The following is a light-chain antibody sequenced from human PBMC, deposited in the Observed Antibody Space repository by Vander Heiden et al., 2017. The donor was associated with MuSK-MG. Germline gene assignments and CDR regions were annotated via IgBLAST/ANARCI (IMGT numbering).Light chain of an antibody. V-gene: IGKV3-11*01. Sequence: EIVLTQSPATLSLSPGDRATLSCRASQSVSSYLAWYQQKPGQAPRLLIYDASNRATGIPARFSGSGSGTDFTLTISSLEPEDFAVYYCQQRSNWQTFGPGTKVDIK. CDR2: DAS. CDR1: QSVSSY. CDR3: QQRSNWQT. J-gene: IGKJ3*01.